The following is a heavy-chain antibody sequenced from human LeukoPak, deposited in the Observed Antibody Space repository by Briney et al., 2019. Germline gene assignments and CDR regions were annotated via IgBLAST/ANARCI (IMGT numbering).Heavy chain of an antibody. CDR2: TSSSSSYI. V-gene: IGHV3-21*01. Sequence: PGGSLRLSCAASGFTFSSYSMNWVRQAPGKGLEWVSSTSSSSSYIYYADSVKGRFTISRDNAKNSLYLQMNSLRAEDTAVYYCARGGPASQYNWFDPWGQGTLVTVSS. J-gene: IGHJ5*02. D-gene: IGHD2-15*01. CDR3: ARGGPASQYNWFDP. CDR1: GFTFSSYS.